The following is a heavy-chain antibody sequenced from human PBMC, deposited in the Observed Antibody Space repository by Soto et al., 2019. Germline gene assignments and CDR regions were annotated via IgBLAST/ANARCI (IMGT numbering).Heavy chain of an antibody. CDR2: VYYDGIT. D-gene: IGHD3-10*01. J-gene: IGHJ6*03. V-gene: IGHV4-59*11. Sequence: SETLSLTCTVSGGSINNHYWSWIRQPPGKGLEWLGYVYYDGITNYNPSLKSRVTMSVDTSKNQFSLKLSSVTAADTAVYYCARDYTNYYGSGRLHYYYYMDVWGKGTTVTVSS. CDR3: ARDYTNYYGSGRLHYYYYMDV. CDR1: GGSINNHY.